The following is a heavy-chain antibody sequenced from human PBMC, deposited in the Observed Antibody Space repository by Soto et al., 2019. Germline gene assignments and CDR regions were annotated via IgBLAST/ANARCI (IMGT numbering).Heavy chain of an antibody. CDR3: AKAIENYSTGYYKPFYYFGVDV. D-gene: IGHD3-22*01. CDR2: ISGSGGST. J-gene: IGHJ6*02. V-gene: IGHV3-23*01. CDR1: GVTFSSYA. Sequence: GGALRLSCSASGVTFSSYAMSWVRQAPGKGLEWVSAISGSGGSTYYADSVKGRFTISRDNSKNTLYLQMNSLRVEDTAVYYCAKAIENYSTGYYKPFYYFGVDVWGQGTTVTVSS.